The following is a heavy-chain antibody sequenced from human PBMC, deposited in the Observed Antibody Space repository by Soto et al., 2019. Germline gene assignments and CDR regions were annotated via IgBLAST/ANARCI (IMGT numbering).Heavy chain of an antibody. CDR1: GFTLSGRS. CDR3: ARGWFGPDV. D-gene: IGHD3-10*01. V-gene: IGHV3-74*01. J-gene: IGHJ6*04. CDR2: IDNAGTDS. Sequence: EVQLVESGGGLVQPGGSLRLSCAASGFTLSGRSMHWVRQAPGKGLVWVSGIDNAGTDSTYADSVKGRFTSSRDNAKNMLYLQMNSLRVEDTAVYYCARGWFGPDVWRKGTTVTVSS.